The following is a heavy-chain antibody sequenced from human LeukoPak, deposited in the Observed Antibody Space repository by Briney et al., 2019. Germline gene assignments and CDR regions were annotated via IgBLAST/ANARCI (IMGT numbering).Heavy chain of an antibody. V-gene: IGHV4-34*01. J-gene: IGHJ4*02. CDR2: INHSGST. D-gene: IGHD2-15*01. CDR3: ASPIVSGSEY. Sequence: KPSETLSLTCAVYGGSFSVYYWSWIRQPPGKGLEWIGEINHSGSTNYNPSLKSRVTISVDTSKNQFSLKLSSVTAADTAVYYCASPIVSGSEYWGQGTLVTVSS. CDR1: GGSFSVYY.